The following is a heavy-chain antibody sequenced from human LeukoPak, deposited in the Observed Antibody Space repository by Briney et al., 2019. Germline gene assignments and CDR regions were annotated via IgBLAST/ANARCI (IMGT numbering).Heavy chain of an antibody. CDR1: GFTFSSYA. Sequence: GSLRLSCAASGFTFSSYAMSWVRQAPGKGLEWVSAISGSGGSTYYADSVKGRFTISRDNSKNTLYLQMNSLRAEDTAVYYCAKDGKRYSSSATFDYWGQGTLVTGSS. V-gene: IGHV3-23*01. J-gene: IGHJ4*02. D-gene: IGHD6-13*01. CDR2: ISGSGGST. CDR3: AKDGKRYSSSATFDY.